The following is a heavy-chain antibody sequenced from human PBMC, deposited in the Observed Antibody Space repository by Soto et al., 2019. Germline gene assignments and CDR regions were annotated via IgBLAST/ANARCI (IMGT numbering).Heavy chain of an antibody. CDR1: GFTFSSYA. D-gene: IGHD2-8*01. CDR3: ARDRQRLMTAFAFDI. J-gene: IGHJ3*02. V-gene: IGHV3-30-3*01. Sequence: PGGSLRLSCAASGFTFSSYAMHWARQAPGKGLEWVAVISYDGSNKYYADSVKGRFTISRDNSKNTLYLQMNSLRAEDTAVYYCARDRQRLMTAFAFDIWGQGTMVTVSS. CDR2: ISYDGSNK.